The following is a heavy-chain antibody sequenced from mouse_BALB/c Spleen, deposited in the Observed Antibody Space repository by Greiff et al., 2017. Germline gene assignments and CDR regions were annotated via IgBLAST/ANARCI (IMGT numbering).Heavy chain of an antibody. Sequence: EVMLVESGGGLVQPGGSMKLSCVASGFTFSSYWMSWVRQSPEKGLEWVAEIRLKSDNYATHYAESVKGKFTISRDDSKSRLYLQMNSLRAEDTGIYYCTGGNYPAWFAYWGQGTLVTVSA. V-gene: IGHV6-6*02. CDR1: GFTFSSYW. CDR2: IRLKSDNYAT. CDR3: TGGNYPAWFAY. D-gene: IGHD2-1*01. J-gene: IGHJ3*01.